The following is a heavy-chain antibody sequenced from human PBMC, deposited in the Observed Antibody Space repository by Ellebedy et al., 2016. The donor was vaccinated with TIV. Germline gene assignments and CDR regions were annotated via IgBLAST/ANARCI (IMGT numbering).Heavy chain of an antibody. J-gene: IGHJ3*02. V-gene: IGHV1-69*01. D-gene: IGHD1-26*01. CDR3: ARSGAGAIWVYDAFDI. Sequence: KFQGRVTITADESTGTAYMELSRLRSDDTAVYYCARSGAGAIWVYDAFDIWGQGTMVTVSS.